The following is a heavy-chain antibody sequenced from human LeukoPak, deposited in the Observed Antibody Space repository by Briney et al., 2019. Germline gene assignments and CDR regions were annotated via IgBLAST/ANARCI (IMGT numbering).Heavy chain of an antibody. D-gene: IGHD3-10*01. Sequence: PSETLSLTCTVSGGSIRSYYWSWIRQPAGKGLEWIGRIYASGTITYNPSLESRVSMSVDTSKNQFSLNLSSVTAADTALYYCARDSGTTGEVKFDLWGQGTLVTVSS. CDR1: GGSIRSYY. CDR3: ARDSGTTGEVKFDL. V-gene: IGHV4-4*07. J-gene: IGHJ5*02. CDR2: IYASGTI.